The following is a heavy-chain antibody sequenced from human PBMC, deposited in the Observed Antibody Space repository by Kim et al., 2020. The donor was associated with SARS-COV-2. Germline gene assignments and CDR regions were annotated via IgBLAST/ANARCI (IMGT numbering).Heavy chain of an antibody. V-gene: IGHV4-39*01. Sequence: SETLSLTCTVSGGSISSSSYYWGWIRQPPGKGLEWIGSIYYSGSTYYNPSLKSLVTISVDTSKNQFSLKLSSVTAADTAVYYCARYSSSWLDYWGQGTLVTVSS. CDR3: ARYSSSWLDY. CDR2: IYYSGST. D-gene: IGHD6-13*01. J-gene: IGHJ4*02. CDR1: GGSISSSSYY.